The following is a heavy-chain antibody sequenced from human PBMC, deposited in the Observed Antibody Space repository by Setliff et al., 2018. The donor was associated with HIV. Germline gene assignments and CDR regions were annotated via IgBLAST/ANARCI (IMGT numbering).Heavy chain of an antibody. Sequence: SETLSLTCAVYGGSFNDYYWTWIRQSPGKRLEWIGEVNLSGGSKSNPSLKSRVTLSLDTSKNQFSLRLPSVTAADTALYYCARAQIAAPRPYEYWGQGTMVTVSS. V-gene: IGHV4-34*01. D-gene: IGHD6-6*01. J-gene: IGHJ3*01. CDR1: GGSFNDYY. CDR2: VNLSGGS. CDR3: ARAQIAAPRPYEY.